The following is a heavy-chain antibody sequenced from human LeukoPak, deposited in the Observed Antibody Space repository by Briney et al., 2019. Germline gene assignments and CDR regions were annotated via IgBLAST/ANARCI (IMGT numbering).Heavy chain of an antibody. D-gene: IGHD3-10*01. CDR1: GFTFSSYA. CDR2: ISGSGGST. J-gene: IGHJ4*02. CDR3: AKGLWFGSYPDY. Sequence: AGGSLRLSCAASGFTFSSYAMSWVRQAPGKGLEWVSAISGSGGSTYYADSVKGRFTISRDNSKNTLYLQTNSLRAEDTAVYYCAKGLWFGSYPDYWGQGTLVTVSS. V-gene: IGHV3-23*01.